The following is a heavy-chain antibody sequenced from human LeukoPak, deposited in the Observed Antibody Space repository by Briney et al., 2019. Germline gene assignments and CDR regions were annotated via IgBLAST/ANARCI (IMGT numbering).Heavy chain of an antibody. J-gene: IGHJ4*02. V-gene: IGHV3-48*02. CDR1: GFTFSSYN. CDR3: ARDNSSGSPAVDY. D-gene: IGHD1-26*01. CDR2: SSSSSRII. Sequence: GGSLRLSCAASGFTFSSYNMNWVRQAPGKGLEWVSYSSSSSRIIYYADSVKGRFTISRDNAKNSLYLQMNSLRDEDTAVYYCARDNSSGSPAVDYWGQGTLVTVSS.